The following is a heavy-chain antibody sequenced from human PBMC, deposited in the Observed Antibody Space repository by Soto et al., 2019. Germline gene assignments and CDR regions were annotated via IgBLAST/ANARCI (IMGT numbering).Heavy chain of an antibody. CDR2: IDPTDSYT. CDR1: GYSFTSYW. D-gene: IGHD2-15*01. CDR3: ARDCGYCTGGSCCKFDP. V-gene: IGHV5-10-1*01. Sequence: PGESLKISCKGSGYSFTSYWISWVRQMPGKGLEWMGRIDPTDSYTDYSPSFQGHVTMSADKSITTAYMELSSLRSEDTAVNYCARDCGYCTGGSCCKFDPWGQGTLVTVSS. J-gene: IGHJ5*02.